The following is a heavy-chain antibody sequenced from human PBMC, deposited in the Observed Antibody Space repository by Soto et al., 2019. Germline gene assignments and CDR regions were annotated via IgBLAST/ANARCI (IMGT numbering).Heavy chain of an antibody. J-gene: IGHJ5*02. V-gene: IGHV3-30-3*01. CDR2: ISEDGGNK. Sequence: QVHLVESGGGVVQAGRSLRLSCTASGLTFTSYAIHWVRHAPGKGLEWVSLISEDGGNKYFAESVRGRFMISRDNSKNTVYLQMNSLRPEDTAVYFCARRLTSTVSALGSWGQGPLVTVSS. D-gene: IGHD6-19*01. CDR1: GLTFTSYA. CDR3: ARRLTSTVSALGS.